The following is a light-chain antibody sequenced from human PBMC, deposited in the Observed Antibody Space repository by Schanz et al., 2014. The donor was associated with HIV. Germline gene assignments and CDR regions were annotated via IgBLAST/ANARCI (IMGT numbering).Light chain of an antibody. CDR1: QSISSW. CDR3: QQTNSFPRT. CDR2: KAS. Sequence: DIQMTQSPSTLSASVGDRVTITCRASQSISSWLAWYQQKQGKAPKLLINKASSLESGVPSRFSGSGSGTYFTFTISSLQPEDFATYYCQQTNSFPRTFGGGTKVDFK. J-gene: IGKJ4*01. V-gene: IGKV1-5*03.